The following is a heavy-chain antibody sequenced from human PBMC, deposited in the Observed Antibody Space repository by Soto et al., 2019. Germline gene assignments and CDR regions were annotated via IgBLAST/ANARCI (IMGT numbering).Heavy chain of an antibody. CDR3: ARMRYCSSTSCPYYYYYMDV. V-gene: IGHV1-18*01. CDR1: GYTFTSYG. D-gene: IGHD2-2*01. Sequence: ASVKVSCTASGYTFTSYGISWVRQAPGQGLEWMGWISAYNGNTNYAQKLQGRVTMTTDTSTSTAYMELRSLRSDDTAVYYCARMRYCSSTSCPYYYYYMDVWGKGTTVTVSS. J-gene: IGHJ6*03. CDR2: ISAYNGNT.